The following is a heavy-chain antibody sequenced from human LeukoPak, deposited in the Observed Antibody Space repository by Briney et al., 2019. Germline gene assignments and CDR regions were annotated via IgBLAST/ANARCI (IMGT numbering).Heavy chain of an antibody. J-gene: IGHJ4*02. Sequence: GGSLRLSCAASGFTVSNKYMSWVRQAPGKGLKWVSTITTGDGNTYYADSVKGRFTVSRDDSKNTLYLQMNSLRAEDTAVYYCAKDGGLWVSAHWGDSWGRGTLVTVSS. CDR3: AKDGGLWVSAHWGDS. CDR2: ITTGDGNT. CDR1: GFTVSNKY. D-gene: IGHD7-27*01. V-gene: IGHV3-23*01.